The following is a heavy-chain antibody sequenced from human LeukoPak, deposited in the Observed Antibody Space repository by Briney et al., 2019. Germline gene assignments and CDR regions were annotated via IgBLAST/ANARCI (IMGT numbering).Heavy chain of an antibody. V-gene: IGHV4-39*01. J-gene: IGHJ4*02. CDR2: VYYSGIT. D-gene: IGHD3-22*01. CDR1: GFTVSSNY. Sequence: GSLRLSCAISGFTVSSNYMSWVRQPPGKGLEWIGTVYYSGITYYNPSLKSRVTISVDTSKNQFSLKLSSVTAADTAVYYCGRQSYDSSASPMFFDFWGQGTLVTVSS. CDR3: GRQSYDSSASPMFFDF.